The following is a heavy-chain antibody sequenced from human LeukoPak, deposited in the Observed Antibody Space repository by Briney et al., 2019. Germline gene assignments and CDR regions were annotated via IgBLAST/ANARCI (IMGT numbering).Heavy chain of an antibody. CDR1: GRSFSGYY. Sequence: SETLSLTCAVYGRSFSGYYWSWIRQPPGKGLEWIGEINHSGSTNYNPSLKSRVTISVDTSKNQFSLKLSSVTAADTAVYYCARHNVDRVEMATQYYFDYWGQGTLVTVSS. V-gene: IGHV4-34*01. J-gene: IGHJ4*02. CDR2: INHSGST. CDR3: ARHNVDRVEMATQYYFDY. D-gene: IGHD5-24*01.